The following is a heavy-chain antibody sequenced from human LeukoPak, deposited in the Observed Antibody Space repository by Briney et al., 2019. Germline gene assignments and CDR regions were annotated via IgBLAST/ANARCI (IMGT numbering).Heavy chain of an antibody. CDR2: IYTSGST. V-gene: IGHV4-4*07. J-gene: IGHJ3*02. CDR3: ASTHCGGDCYSRIDAFDI. D-gene: IGHD2-21*02. Sequence: PSETLSLTCTVSGGSISSYYWSWIRQPAGKGLEWIGRIYTSGSTNYNPSLKSRVTISVDTSKNQFSLKLSSVTAADTAVYYCASTHCGGDCYSRIDAFDIWGQGTMVTVSS. CDR1: GGSISSYY.